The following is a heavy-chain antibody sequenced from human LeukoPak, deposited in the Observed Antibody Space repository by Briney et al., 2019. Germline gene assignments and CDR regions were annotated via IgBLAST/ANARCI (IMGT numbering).Heavy chain of an antibody. D-gene: IGHD3-10*01. V-gene: IGHV3-74*01. J-gene: IGHJ3*02. CDR1: GITFSSHW. Sequence: GGSLRLSCAASGITFSSHWMHWVRQAPGKGLVWVSRINSDGSSLSYADSVKGRFTISRGNAKNALYLQMNSLRAEDTAVYYCARDPHGGFWGDYGSGGPHDGFDIWGQGTMVTVSS. CDR2: INSDGSSL. CDR3: ARDPHGGFWGDYGSGGPHDGFDI.